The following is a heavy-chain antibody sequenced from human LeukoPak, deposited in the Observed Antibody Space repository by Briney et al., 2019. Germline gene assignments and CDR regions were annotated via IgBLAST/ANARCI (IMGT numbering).Heavy chain of an antibody. D-gene: IGHD1-1*01. CDR1: GFTFSSYA. CDR3: ARGPTGAVDY. J-gene: IGHJ4*02. CDR2: ISYDGSNK. Sequence: PGGSLRLSCAASGFTFSSYAMHWVRQAPGKGLEWVAVISYDGSNKYYADSVKGRFTFSRDNAKNTLYLQMNSLRAEDTAVYYCARGPTGAVDYWGQGTLVTVSS. V-gene: IGHV3-30-3*01.